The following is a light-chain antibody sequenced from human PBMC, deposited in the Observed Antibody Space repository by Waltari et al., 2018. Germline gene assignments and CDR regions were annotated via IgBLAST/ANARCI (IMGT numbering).Light chain of an antibody. Sequence: SYGLTQSPPMSVAPGKTARHTCGGDGIGSNSVAGYQQKTGQAPVLVVHNDNARPPGIPERLPGYNSGNTATLTISMVEAGDEADDYCQVWDSSSEHYVFGTGTSVTVL. CDR2: NDN. CDR3: QVWDSSSEHYV. J-gene: IGLJ1*01. CDR1: GIGSNS. V-gene: IGLV3-21*03.